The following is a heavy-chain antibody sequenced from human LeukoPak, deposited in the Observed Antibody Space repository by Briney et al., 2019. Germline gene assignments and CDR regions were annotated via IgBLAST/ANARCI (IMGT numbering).Heavy chain of an antibody. D-gene: IGHD6-6*01. CDR1: GFTFSSYG. CDR3: AKEEQFGAFDI. Sequence: GGSLRLSCAASGFTFSSYGMHWVRQAPGKGLEWVAVISYDGSNKYYADSVKGRFTISRDNSKNTLYLQMNSLRAEDTAVYYCAKEEQFGAFDIWGQGTMVTVSS. J-gene: IGHJ3*02. V-gene: IGHV3-30*18. CDR2: ISYDGSNK.